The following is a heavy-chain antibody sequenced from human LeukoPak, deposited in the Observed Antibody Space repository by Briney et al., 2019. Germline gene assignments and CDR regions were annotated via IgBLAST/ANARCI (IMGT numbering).Heavy chain of an antibody. CDR1: GYTFTIYD. D-gene: IGHD2-2*01. CDR2: VNPNSGNT. V-gene: IGHV1-8*01. J-gene: IGHJ6*02. Sequence: ASVKVSCKASGYTFTIYDINWVRQAPGQGVEGMGWVNPNSGNTGYAQKFQGRVTMTRNTSISTAYMELSSLRSEDTAVYYCARGLRRSSGPAAICCYYYGMDVWGQGTTVTVSS. CDR3: ARGLRRSSGPAAICCYYYGMDV.